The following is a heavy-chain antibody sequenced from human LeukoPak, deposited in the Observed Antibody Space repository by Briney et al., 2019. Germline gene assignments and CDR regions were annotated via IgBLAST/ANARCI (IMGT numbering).Heavy chain of an antibody. Sequence: SETLSLTCIVSGGSVSTRIYYWGWIRQPPGTGLEWIGCDSYTGSTHYNPSLKSRVTISVDSSKNQFSLKLSSVTAADTAVYYCAGIRDSSGSHPYGFDFWGQGTMVTVSS. CDR3: AGIRDSSGSHPYGFDF. CDR1: GGSVSTRIYY. V-gene: IGHV4-39*01. CDR2: DSYTGST. D-gene: IGHD3-22*01. J-gene: IGHJ3*01.